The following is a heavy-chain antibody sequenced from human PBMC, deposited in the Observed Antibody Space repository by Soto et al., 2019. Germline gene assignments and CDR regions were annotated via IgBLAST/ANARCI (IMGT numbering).Heavy chain of an antibody. D-gene: IGHD3-3*01. Sequence: SETLSLTGAVYGGAFSGYYWSWIRQPPGKGLEWIGEINHSGSTNYNPSLKSRVTISVDTSKNQFSLKLSSVTAADTAVYYCARDYDFWSGYYGQDGMDVWGQGTTVTVSS. CDR2: INHSGST. CDR1: GGAFSGYY. CDR3: ARDYDFWSGYYGQDGMDV. V-gene: IGHV4-34*01. J-gene: IGHJ6*02.